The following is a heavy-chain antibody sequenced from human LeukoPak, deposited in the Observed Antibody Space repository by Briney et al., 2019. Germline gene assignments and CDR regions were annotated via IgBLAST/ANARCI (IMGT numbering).Heavy chain of an antibody. Sequence: PSETLSLTCTVSGGSISSDSHYWGWIRQTPGKGLEWIGSIHYRGNTYNNPSLKSRVTLSVDTSKSQFSLKLSSVTAADTAVYYCARHLYSESYCFWGPVTLVTVSS. CDR3: ARHLYSESYCF. D-gene: IGHD1-26*01. J-gene: IGHJ4*02. CDR1: GGSISSDSHY. V-gene: IGHV4-39*01. CDR2: IHYRGNT.